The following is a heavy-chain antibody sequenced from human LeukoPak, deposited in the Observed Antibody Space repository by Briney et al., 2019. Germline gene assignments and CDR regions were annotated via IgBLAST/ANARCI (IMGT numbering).Heavy chain of an antibody. Sequence: GGSLRLSCAASGFTFSSYSMNWVRQAPGKGLEWVSSISSSSSYIYYADSVKGRFTISIDNAKNSLYLQMNSLRAEDTAVYYCARDSADCSSITCFPGDYWGQGTLVTVSS. V-gene: IGHV3-21*01. J-gene: IGHJ4*02. CDR2: ISSSSSYI. D-gene: IGHD2-2*01. CDR1: GFTFSSYS. CDR3: ARDSADCSSITCFPGDY.